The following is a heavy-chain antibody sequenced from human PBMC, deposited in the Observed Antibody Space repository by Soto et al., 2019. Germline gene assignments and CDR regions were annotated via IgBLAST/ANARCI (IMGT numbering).Heavy chain of an antibody. Sequence: SETLSLTCTVSGGSIGSSSDYWGWIRQPPGKGLEWIGYIYYSGSTYYNPSLKSRVTISVDTSKNQFSLKLSSVTAADTAVYYCASHDSSFFDYWGQGTLVTVSS. J-gene: IGHJ4*02. D-gene: IGHD3-22*01. CDR1: GGSIGSSSDY. CDR3: ASHDSSFFDY. CDR2: IYYSGST. V-gene: IGHV4-31*02.